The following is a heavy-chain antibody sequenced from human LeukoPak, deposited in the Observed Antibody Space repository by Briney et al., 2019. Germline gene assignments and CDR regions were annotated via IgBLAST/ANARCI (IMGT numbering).Heavy chain of an antibody. CDR3: ARQWLFDY. V-gene: IGHV5-51*01. CDR2: INPDDSDT. Sequence: GESLKISCKASGYGFSTYWIAWVRHMPGKGLEWMGIINPDDSDTRYSPSFQGQVTISADKSINTACLQWSSLKASDTAIYYCARQWLFDYWGQGTLVTVSS. CDR1: GYGFSTYW. J-gene: IGHJ4*02. D-gene: IGHD6-19*01.